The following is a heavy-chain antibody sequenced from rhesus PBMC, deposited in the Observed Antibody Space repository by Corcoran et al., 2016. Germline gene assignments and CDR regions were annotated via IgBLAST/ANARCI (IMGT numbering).Heavy chain of an antibody. Sequence: QLQLQESGPGLVKPSETLSVTCAVSGGSISSSYWSWIRQAPGKGVGGIGYISGSGSSPNYNPTLKSRVTLGGETSKNQITLKLSSVTTADTAVYYCARDGGYYGLDSWGQGVVVTVSS. J-gene: IGHJ6*01. CDR3: ARDGGYYGLDS. CDR1: GGSISSSY. D-gene: IGHD3-34*01. CDR2: ISGSGSSP. V-gene: IGHV4-169*02.